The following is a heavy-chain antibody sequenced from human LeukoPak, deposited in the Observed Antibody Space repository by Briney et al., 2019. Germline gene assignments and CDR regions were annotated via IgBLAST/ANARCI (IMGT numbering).Heavy chain of an antibody. CDR2: INPNSGGT. CDR1: GYTFTGYY. J-gene: IGHJ4*02. CDR3: ARQREVLWFGELSTFDY. V-gene: IGHV1-2*02. D-gene: IGHD3-10*01. Sequence: ASVKVSCKASGYTFTGYYMHWVRQAPGQGLEWMGWINPNSGGTNYAQKFQGRVTMTRDTSISTAYMELSRLRSDDTAVYYCARQREVLWFGELSTFDYWGQGTLVTVSS.